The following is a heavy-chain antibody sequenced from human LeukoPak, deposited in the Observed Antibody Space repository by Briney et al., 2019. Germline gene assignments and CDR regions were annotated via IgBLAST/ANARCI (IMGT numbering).Heavy chain of an antibody. J-gene: IGHJ3*02. Sequence: GASVKVSCKASGYTFTSYYMHWVRQAPGQGLEWMGIINPSGGSTSYAQKFQGRVTMTRDMSTSTVYMELSSLRSEDTAVYYCARVYGSGSLGGDAFDIWGQGTMVTVSS. CDR3: ARVYGSGSLGGDAFDI. D-gene: IGHD3-10*01. V-gene: IGHV1-46*01. CDR1: GYTFTSYY. CDR2: INPSGGST.